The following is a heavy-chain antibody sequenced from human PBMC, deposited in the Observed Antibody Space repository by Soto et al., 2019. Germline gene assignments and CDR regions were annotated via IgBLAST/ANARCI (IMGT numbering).Heavy chain of an antibody. V-gene: IGHV1-69*02. J-gene: IGHJ3*02. CDR1: GGTFSTYT. Sequence: VQLVQSGAEVKKPGSSVKVSCKASGGTFSTYTIIWVRQAPGQGLEWMGRILPMLDITNSAQRIQGRVTITADKSTSTAYLELSSLRSEDTAVYYCTLGSWSAETFDIWGRGTMVTVSS. CDR2: ILPMLDIT. D-gene: IGHD6-13*01. CDR3: TLGSWSAETFDI.